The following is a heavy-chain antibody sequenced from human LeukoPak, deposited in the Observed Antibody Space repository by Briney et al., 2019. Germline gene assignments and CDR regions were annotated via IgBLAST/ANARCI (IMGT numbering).Heavy chain of an antibody. CDR1: GFTFSSYG. V-gene: IGHV3-48*01. Sequence: PGGSLSLSYAGSGFTFSSYGMNWVRPAPGRGLEWVSYISSSSSVISYAESLKGRFTISRDNAENSLYLQVNSLRAEDTAVYYCARDGQLEIPPFYWYFDLWGRGTLVTVSS. J-gene: IGHJ2*01. D-gene: IGHD1-1*01. CDR2: ISSSSSVI. CDR3: ARDGQLEIPPFYWYFDL.